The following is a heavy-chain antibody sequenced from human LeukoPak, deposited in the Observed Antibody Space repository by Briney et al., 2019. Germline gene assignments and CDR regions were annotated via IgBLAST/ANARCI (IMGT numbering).Heavy chain of an antibody. CDR3: ARGKSRGSHIDY. Sequence: SETLSLTCTVSGYSISSGYYWGWIRQPPGKGLEWIGSMYQSGSTYYNPSLKSRVTISVDTPKNQFSLKLRSVTAADTAVYYCARGKSRGSHIDYWGQGTLVTVSS. D-gene: IGHD1-26*01. J-gene: IGHJ4*02. V-gene: IGHV4-38-2*02. CDR2: MYQSGST. CDR1: GYSISSGYY.